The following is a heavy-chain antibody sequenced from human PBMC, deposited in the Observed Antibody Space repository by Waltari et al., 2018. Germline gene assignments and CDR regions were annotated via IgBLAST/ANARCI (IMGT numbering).Heavy chain of an antibody. CDR3: ARGWYSSGWYGDY. CDR1: GGSFSGYY. D-gene: IGHD6-19*01. J-gene: IGHJ4*02. V-gene: IGHV4-34*01. CDR2: INHSGST. Sequence: QVQLQQWGAGLLKPSATLSLTCAVYGGSFSGYYWSWIRQPPGKGLEWIGEINHSGSTNYNPSLKSRVTISVDTSKNQFSLKLSSVTAADTAVYYCARGWYSSGWYGDYWGQGTLVTVSS.